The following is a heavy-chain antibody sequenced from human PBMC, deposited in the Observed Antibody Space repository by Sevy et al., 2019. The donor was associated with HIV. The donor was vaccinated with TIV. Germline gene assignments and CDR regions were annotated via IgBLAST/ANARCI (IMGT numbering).Heavy chain of an antibody. CDR1: GGSISSGDYY. CDR3: ARAGKYDFWSGYLTPPEWFDP. Sequence: HSETLSLTCTVSGGSISSGDYYWSWIRQPPGKGLEWIGYIYYSGSTYYNPSLKSRVTISVDTSKNQFSLKLSSVTAADTAVYYCARAGKYDFWSGYLTPPEWFDPWGQGTLVTVSS. J-gene: IGHJ5*02. D-gene: IGHD3-3*01. V-gene: IGHV4-30-4*01. CDR2: IYYSGST.